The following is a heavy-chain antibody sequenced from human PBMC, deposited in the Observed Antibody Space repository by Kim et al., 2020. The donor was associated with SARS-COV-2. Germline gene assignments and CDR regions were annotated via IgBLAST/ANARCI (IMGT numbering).Heavy chain of an antibody. V-gene: IGHV4-34*01. CDR2: INHSGST. D-gene: IGHD3-10*01. CDR3: ARISGFGELLSFDY. Sequence: SETLSLTCAVYGGSFSGYYWSWIRQPPGKGLEWIGEINHSGSTNYNPSLKSRVTISVDTSKNQFSLKLSSVTAADTAVYYCARISGFGELLSFDYWGQGTLVTVSS. CDR1: GGSFSGYY. J-gene: IGHJ4*02.